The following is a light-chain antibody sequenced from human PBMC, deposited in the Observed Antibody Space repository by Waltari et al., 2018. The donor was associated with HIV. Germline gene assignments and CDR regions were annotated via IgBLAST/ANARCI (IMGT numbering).Light chain of an antibody. Sequence: QSVLTQPSSASGTPGQRVAISCSGSSSNIESNTVNWYQPLPGTAPKLLVYSNNQRPSGVPDRISGSKSGTSASLAISGLQSEDEADYYCAAWDDSLNGWVFGGGTKLTVL. J-gene: IGLJ3*02. CDR2: SNN. V-gene: IGLV1-44*01. CDR1: SSNIESNT. CDR3: AAWDDSLNGWV.